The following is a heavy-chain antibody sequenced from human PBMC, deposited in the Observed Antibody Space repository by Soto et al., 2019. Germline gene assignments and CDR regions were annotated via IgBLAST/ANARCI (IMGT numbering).Heavy chain of an antibody. J-gene: IGHJ4*02. CDR1: GYSFTTYW. Sequence: PGESLKISCQASGYSFTTYWIAWVRQMPGKGPEWMGIIYPGDSETRYNPSFQGQVTISADKSVSTAYLQWSSLKASDTAIYYCARARVKGYGGYDATLDYWGQGTPVTVSS. CDR3: ARARVKGYGGYDATLDY. CDR2: IYPGDSET. V-gene: IGHV5-51*01. D-gene: IGHD5-12*01.